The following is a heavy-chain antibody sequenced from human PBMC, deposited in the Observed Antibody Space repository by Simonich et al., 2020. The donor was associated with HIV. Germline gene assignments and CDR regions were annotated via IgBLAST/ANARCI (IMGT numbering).Heavy chain of an antibody. J-gene: IGHJ4*02. V-gene: IGHV3-7*01. CDR3: ARGWDGSSSSLDDY. CDR1: GFTFSSYW. Sequence: EVQLVESGGGLVQPGGSLRLSCAASGFTFSSYWMTWVRQAPGKGLGWVANKNQDGRQKYDVDSVKGRFTISRDNAKNLLYLQMDSLRVEDTAVYYCARGWDGSSSSLDDYWGQGTLVTVSS. D-gene: IGHD6-6*01. CDR2: KNQDGRQK.